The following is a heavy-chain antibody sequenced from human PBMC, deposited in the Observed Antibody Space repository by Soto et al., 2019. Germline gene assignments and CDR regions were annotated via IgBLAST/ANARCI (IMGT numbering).Heavy chain of an antibody. Sequence: SVKVSCKASGGTFSSYTISWVRQAPGQGLEWMGRIIPILGIANYAQKFQGRVTITADKSTSTAYMELSSLRSEDTAVYYCARIVRYYDILTGYSYYYYGMDVWGQGTTVTVSS. V-gene: IGHV1-69*02. CDR1: GGTFSSYT. CDR3: ARIVRYYDILTGYSYYYYGMDV. D-gene: IGHD3-9*01. CDR2: IIPILGIA. J-gene: IGHJ6*02.